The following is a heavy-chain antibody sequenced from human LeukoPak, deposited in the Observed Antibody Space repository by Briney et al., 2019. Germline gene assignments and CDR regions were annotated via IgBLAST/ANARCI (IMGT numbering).Heavy chain of an antibody. CDR1: GFTFSSYW. Sequence: PGGSLRLSCAASGFTFSSYWMHWVRQAPGKGLVWVSRINSDGSSTCYADSVKGRFTISRDNAKNTLYLQMNSLRAEDTAVYYCAREPVYSSGWYDYWGQGTLVTVSS. D-gene: IGHD6-19*01. V-gene: IGHV3-74*01. CDR2: INSDGSST. J-gene: IGHJ4*02. CDR3: AREPVYSSGWYDY.